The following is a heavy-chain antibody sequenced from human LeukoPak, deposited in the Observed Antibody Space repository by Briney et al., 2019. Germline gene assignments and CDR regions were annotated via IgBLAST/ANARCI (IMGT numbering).Heavy chain of an antibody. Sequence: GGSLRLSCAASGFTFSNYGMHWVRQAPGKGLEWVSYIRSSGSIRYYADSVKGRFTISRDNAKNSLYLQMNSLRAEDTAVYYCARAGYCSGGSCYYGAGAFDIWGQGTMVTVSS. CDR2: IRSSGSIR. V-gene: IGHV3-48*04. CDR1: GFTFSNYG. J-gene: IGHJ3*02. D-gene: IGHD2-15*01. CDR3: ARAGYCSGGSCYYGAGAFDI.